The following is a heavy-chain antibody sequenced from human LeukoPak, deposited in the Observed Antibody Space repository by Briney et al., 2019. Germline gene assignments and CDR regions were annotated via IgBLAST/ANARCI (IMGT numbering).Heavy chain of an antibody. V-gene: IGHV1-2*02. CDR2: INPNSGGT. Sequence: ASVKVSCKASGYTFTGYYMHWVRQAPGQGLEWMGWINPNSGGTNYAQKFQGRVTMTRDTSISTAYMELSRLRSGDTAVYYCARGRSIAVAGNWFDPWGQGTLVTVSS. D-gene: IGHD6-19*01. J-gene: IGHJ5*02. CDR1: GYTFTGYY. CDR3: ARGRSIAVAGNWFDP.